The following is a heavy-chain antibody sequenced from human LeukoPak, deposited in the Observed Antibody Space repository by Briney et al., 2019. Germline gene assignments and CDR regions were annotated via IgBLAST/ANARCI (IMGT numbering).Heavy chain of an antibody. CDR1: GFTFSSYA. V-gene: IGHV3-23*01. J-gene: IGHJ4*02. Sequence: TGGSLRLSCAASGFTFSSYAMSWVRQAPGKGLEWVSAISGSGGSTYYADSVKGRFTISRDNSKNTLYLQMNSLRAEDTAVYYCAKDSSGSYRPDLFDYWGQGTLVTVSS. CDR3: AKDSSGSYRPDLFDY. D-gene: IGHD3-10*01. CDR2: ISGSGGST.